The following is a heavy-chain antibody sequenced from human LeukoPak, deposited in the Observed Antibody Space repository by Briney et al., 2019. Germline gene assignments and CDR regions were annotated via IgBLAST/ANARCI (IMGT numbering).Heavy chain of an antibody. CDR2: INSDGSST. CDR1: GFTFTSYW. J-gene: IGHJ3*02. CDR3: AKDRPHAFDI. Sequence: GGSLRLSCVASGFTFTSYWMHWVRQVPGKGLVWVSRINSDGSSTNYADSVKGRFTISRDNAKNTLYLQMNSLRAEDTALYYCAKDRPHAFDIWGQGTMVTVSS. V-gene: IGHV3-74*01.